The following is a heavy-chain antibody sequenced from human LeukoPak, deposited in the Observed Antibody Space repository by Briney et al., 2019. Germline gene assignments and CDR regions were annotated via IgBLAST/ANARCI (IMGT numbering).Heavy chain of an antibody. J-gene: IGHJ4*02. CDR1: GYTFTGYQ. D-gene: IGHD5-18*01. CDR2: INPNSGGT. CDR3: ARDVTSRSFDY. V-gene: IGHV1-2*02. Sequence: ASVKVSCKASGYTFTGYQMHWVRQAPGQGLEWMGWINPNSGGTNYAQKFQGRVTMTRDTSISTAYLELTSLRSDDTAVFYCARDVTSRSFDYWGQGTLVTVSS.